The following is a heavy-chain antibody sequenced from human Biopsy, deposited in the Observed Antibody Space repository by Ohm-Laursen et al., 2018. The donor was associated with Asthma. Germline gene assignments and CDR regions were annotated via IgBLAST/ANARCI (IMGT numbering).Heavy chain of an antibody. V-gene: IGHV1-46*01. CDR2: INPFGGSS. CDR3: AREATSGEVPFGYFYALDV. J-gene: IGHJ6*04. CDR1: GYTFTSYY. Sequence: SVKVSCKASGYTFTSYYMHWVRQAPGHGLEWMGMINPFGGSSNFAQKFQGRLTMTRDTSTRTVYMELSSLRSEDTAVYNCAREATSGEVPFGYFYALDVWGEGTTVTVSS. D-gene: IGHD2-2*01.